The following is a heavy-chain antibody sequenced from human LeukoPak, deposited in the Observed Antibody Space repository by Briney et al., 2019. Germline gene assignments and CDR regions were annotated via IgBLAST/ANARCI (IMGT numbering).Heavy chain of an antibody. CDR1: GYTFTGYY. CDR2: INPNSGGT. Sequence: ASVEVSCKASGYTFTGYYMHWVRQAPGQGLEWMGWINPNSGGTNYAQKFQGRVTMTRDTSISTAYMELSRLRSDDTAVYYCATNYGDYESYFDYWGQGTLVTVSS. CDR3: ATNYGDYESYFDY. V-gene: IGHV1-2*02. J-gene: IGHJ4*02. D-gene: IGHD4-17*01.